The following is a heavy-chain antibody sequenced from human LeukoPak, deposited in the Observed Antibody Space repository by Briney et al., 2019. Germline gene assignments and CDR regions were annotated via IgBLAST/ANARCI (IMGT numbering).Heavy chain of an antibody. V-gene: IGHV3-7*01. J-gene: IGHJ4*02. Sequence: GGSLRLSCAASGFTFSSYWMTWVRQAPEKGLEWVANIKQDGSEKYYVDSVKGRFTISRDNAKNSLYLQMNSLRAEDTAVYYCARGGLRIAAAVWGQGTLVTVSS. D-gene: IGHD6-13*01. CDR2: IKQDGSEK. CDR3: ARGGLRIAAAV. CDR1: GFTFSSYW.